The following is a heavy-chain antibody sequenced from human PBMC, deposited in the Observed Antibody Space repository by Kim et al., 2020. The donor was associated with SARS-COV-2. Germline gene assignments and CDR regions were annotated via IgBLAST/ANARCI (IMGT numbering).Heavy chain of an antibody. Sequence: SGTGRSTIPRDNAKHSLFLQMNSLRAEDTAVYYCAREHTYYDILTGCLDYWGQGTLVTVSS. J-gene: IGHJ4*02. D-gene: IGHD3-9*01. V-gene: IGHV3-11*06. CDR3: AREHTYYDILTGCLDY.